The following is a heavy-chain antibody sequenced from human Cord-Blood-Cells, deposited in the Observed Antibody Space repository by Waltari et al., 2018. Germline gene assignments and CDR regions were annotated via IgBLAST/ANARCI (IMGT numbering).Heavy chain of an antibody. Sequence: QVQLVQSGAVVKKPGASVKVSCKASGYTFTSYAMHWVRQAPGQRLEWMGWINAGNGNTKYSQKFQGRVTITRDTSASTAYMELSSLRSEDTAVYYCARGDCSSTSCYSHFDYWGQGTLVTVSS. D-gene: IGHD2-2*02. CDR2: INAGNGNT. CDR3: ARGDCSSTSCYSHFDY. V-gene: IGHV1-3*01. J-gene: IGHJ4*02. CDR1: GYTFTSYA.